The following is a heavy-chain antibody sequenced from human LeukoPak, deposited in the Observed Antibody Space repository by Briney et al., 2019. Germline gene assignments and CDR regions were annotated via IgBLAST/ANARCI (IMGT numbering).Heavy chain of an antibody. Sequence: PGGSLRLSCAASGFTFSSFDMHWVRQPTGQGLEWVSTIGTARDTYYPGSVEGRFTLSRDNAKNSLYLRMNSLTAGDTAVYYCARGPPRGKYYYMDVWGKGTTVTVSS. D-gene: IGHD1-1*01. CDR1: GFTFSSFD. CDR2: IGTARDT. CDR3: ARGPPRGKYYYMDV. J-gene: IGHJ6*03. V-gene: IGHV3-13*01.